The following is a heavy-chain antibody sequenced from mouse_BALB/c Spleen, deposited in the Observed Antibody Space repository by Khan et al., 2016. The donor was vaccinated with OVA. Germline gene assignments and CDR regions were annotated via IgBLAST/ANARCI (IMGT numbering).Heavy chain of an antibody. V-gene: IGHV9-3-1*01. CDR2: INTYTGEP. D-gene: IGHD1-1*02. Sequence: QIQLVQSGPEVKKPGETVKISCKASGFSLTDYGMNWVRQAPGKGLKWLGRINTYTGEPTYADDFKGRCAFSLETSASTAYLQINNLTNEYTATYFCAGGGCWYFDVWGEGTTVTVSS. J-gene: IGHJ1*01. CDR1: GFSLTDYG. CDR3: AGGGCWYFDV.